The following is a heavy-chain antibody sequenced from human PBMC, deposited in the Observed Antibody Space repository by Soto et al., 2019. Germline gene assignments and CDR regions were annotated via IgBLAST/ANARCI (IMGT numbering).Heavy chain of an antibody. CDR1: GFTFSSYS. CDR2: ISSSSSTI. Sequence: EVQLVESGGGLVQPGGSLRLSCAASGFTFSSYSMNWVRQAPGKGLEWVSYISSSSSTIYFADSVKGRFTISRDNAKNSLYLQMNSLRAEDTAVYYCARVYCSGGSCYSVIRAFDIWGQGTMVTVSS. CDR3: ARVYCSGGSCYSVIRAFDI. J-gene: IGHJ3*02. V-gene: IGHV3-48*01. D-gene: IGHD2-15*01.